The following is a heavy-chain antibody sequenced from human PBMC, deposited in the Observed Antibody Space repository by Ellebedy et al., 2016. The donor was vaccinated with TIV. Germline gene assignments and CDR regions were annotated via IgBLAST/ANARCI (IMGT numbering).Heavy chain of an antibody. Sequence: AASVKVSCKASGYTFTGYYMHWVRQAPGQGLEWMGWINPNSGGTNYAQKFQGWVTMTRDTSISTAYMELNRLRSDDTAVYYCAREGMLTGYPFDYWGQGTLVTVSS. CDR3: AREGMLTGYPFDY. V-gene: IGHV1-2*04. D-gene: IGHD3-9*01. J-gene: IGHJ4*02. CDR2: INPNSGGT. CDR1: GYTFTGYY.